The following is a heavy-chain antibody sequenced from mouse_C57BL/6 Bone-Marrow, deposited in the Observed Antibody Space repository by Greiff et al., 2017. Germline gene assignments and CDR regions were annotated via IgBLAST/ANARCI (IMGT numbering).Heavy chain of an antibody. V-gene: IGHV5-17*01. CDR1: GFTFSDYG. CDR2: ISSGSSTI. J-gene: IGHJ2*01. D-gene: IGHD2-5*01. CDR3: ARPTIVTTPYYVDY. Sequence: EVMLVESGGGLVKPGGSLKLSCAASGFTFSDYGMHWVRQAPEKGLEWVAYISSGSSTIYYADTVKGRFTISRDNAKNTLFLQMTSLRSEDTAMYYCARPTIVTTPYYVDYWGQGTTLTVSS.